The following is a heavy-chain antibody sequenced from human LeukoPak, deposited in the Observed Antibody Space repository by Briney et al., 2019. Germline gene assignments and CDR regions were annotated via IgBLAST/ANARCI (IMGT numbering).Heavy chain of an antibody. CDR3: ATAPFVIGSCPPANWSAP. CDR2: INPHSGGT. J-gene: IGHJ5*02. V-gene: IGHV1-2*02. CDR1: GYTFTDYY. Sequence: ASVKVSCKASGYTFTDYYILWLRQAPGQGLEWVGWINPHSGGTNFAQRFQGRVTMTRDTSISTVYMELTRLTSDDPAVYYCATAPFVIGSCPPANWSAPWGKGPLVTVSS. D-gene: IGHD3-10*01.